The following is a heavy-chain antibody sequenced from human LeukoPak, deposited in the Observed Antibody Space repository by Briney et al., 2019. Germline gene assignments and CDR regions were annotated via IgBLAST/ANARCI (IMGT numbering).Heavy chain of an antibody. J-gene: IGHJ4*02. V-gene: IGHV3-11*03. CDR1: GFTFSDYY. CDR3: ARSNRGVIQLPDY. CDR2: ISSTSSYA. Sequence: GGSLRLSCAASGFTFSDYYMSWIRQAPGKGLEWVSYISSTSSYANYADSVKGRFTISRDNAKNSLYLQMNSLRAEDTAVYYCARSNRGVIQLPDYWGQGTLVTVSS. D-gene: IGHD5-18*01.